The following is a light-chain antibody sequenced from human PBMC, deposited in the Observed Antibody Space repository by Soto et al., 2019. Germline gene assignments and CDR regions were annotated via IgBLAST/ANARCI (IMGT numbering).Light chain of an antibody. V-gene: IGKV3-15*01. CDR1: QSVKSN. J-gene: IGKJ1*01. CDR3: QQYHDWPGT. CDR2: GAS. Sequence: EIVMTQSPATLSVSPGERATISCRASQSVKSNSAWYQQKPGQAPRLLIYGASTRATGIPVRFSGSGAGTEFTLTISSLQSEDFAVYFCQQYHDWPGTSGQGTKVDIK.